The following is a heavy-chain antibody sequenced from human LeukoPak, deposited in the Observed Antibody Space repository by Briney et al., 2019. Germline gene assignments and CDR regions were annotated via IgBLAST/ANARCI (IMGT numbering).Heavy chain of an antibody. CDR2: ISVGGDIT. J-gene: IGHJ4*02. D-gene: IGHD2-21*02. Sequence: GGSLRLSCAASGFNFANHAMSWVRQTPGKGLEWVSAISVGGDITYYADSVTGRFTISRDNSKDTLFLQMHSLRPGDTAVYYCVREDTPATANYWGQGTLVTISS. CDR3: VREDTPATANY. CDR1: GFNFANHA. V-gene: IGHV3-23*01.